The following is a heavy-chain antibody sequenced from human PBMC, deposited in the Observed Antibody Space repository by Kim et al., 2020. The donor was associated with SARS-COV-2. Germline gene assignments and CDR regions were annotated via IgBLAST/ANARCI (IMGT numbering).Heavy chain of an antibody. D-gene: IGHD3-10*01. CDR2: ISAYNGNT. CDR1: GYTFTSYG. V-gene: IGHV1-18*04. J-gene: IGHJ5*02. Sequence: ASVKVSCKASGYTFTSYGISWVRQAPGQGLEWMGWISAYNGNTNYAQKLQGRVTMTTDTSTSTAYMELRSLRSDDTAVYYCARDSGSYYNQRSPYNWFDPWGQGTLVTVSS. CDR3: ARDSGSYYNQRSPYNWFDP.